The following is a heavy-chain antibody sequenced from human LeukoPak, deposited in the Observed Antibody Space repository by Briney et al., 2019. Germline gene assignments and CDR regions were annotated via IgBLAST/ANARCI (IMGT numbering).Heavy chain of an antibody. Sequence: PGRSLRLSCAASGFTFDDYAMHWVRQAPGKGLEWVSGISWNSGSIGYADSVKGRFTISRDNAKNSLYLQINSLRAEDTALYYCATDISQDYIVVVPAAESAFDIWGQGTMVTVSS. V-gene: IGHV3-9*01. CDR2: ISWNSGSI. J-gene: IGHJ3*02. D-gene: IGHD2-2*01. CDR3: ATDISQDYIVVVPAAESAFDI. CDR1: GFTFDDYA.